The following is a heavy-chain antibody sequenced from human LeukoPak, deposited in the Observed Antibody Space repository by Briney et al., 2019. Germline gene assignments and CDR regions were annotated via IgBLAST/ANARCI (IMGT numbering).Heavy chain of an antibody. V-gene: IGHV3-30-3*01. J-gene: IGHJ4*02. Sequence: GGSLRLSCAASGFTFSSYAIHWVRQAPGKGLEWVAVISYDGSNKYYADSVKGRFTISRDNSKNTLYLQMNSLRAEDTAVYYCARDNYYDSSGYYYWGQGTLVTVSS. CDR3: ARDNYYDSSGYYY. CDR1: GFTFSSYA. D-gene: IGHD3-22*01. CDR2: ISYDGSNK.